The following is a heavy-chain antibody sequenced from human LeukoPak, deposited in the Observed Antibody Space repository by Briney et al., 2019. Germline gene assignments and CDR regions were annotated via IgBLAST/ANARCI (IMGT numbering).Heavy chain of an antibody. CDR1: GFTFSSYG. CDR3: TRERSIAVAGVFDY. J-gene: IGHJ4*02. D-gene: IGHD6-19*01. CDR2: IRYDGSNK. V-gene: IGHV3-30*02. Sequence: PGGSLRLSCAASGFTFSSYGMHWVRQAPGKGLEWVAFIRYDGSNKYYADSVKGRFTISRDNSKNTLYLQMNSLRAEDTAVYYCTRERSIAVAGVFDYWGQGTLVTVSS.